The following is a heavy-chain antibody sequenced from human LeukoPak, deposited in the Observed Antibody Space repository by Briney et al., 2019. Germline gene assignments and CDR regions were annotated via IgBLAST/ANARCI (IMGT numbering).Heavy chain of an antibody. V-gene: IGHV1-2*06. J-gene: IGHJ6*03. CDR2: INPNSGHT. CDR3: ARDLTVTTLRSYYYYNMDV. CDR1: GYTFTGYY. D-gene: IGHD4-17*01. Sequence: SVKVSCKASGYTFTGYYMHWVRQAPGQGLEWMGRINPNSGHTNYAQKFQGRVTMTRDTSISTAYMELSRLRSDDTAVYYCARDLTVTTLRSYYYYNMDVWGKGTTVTVSS.